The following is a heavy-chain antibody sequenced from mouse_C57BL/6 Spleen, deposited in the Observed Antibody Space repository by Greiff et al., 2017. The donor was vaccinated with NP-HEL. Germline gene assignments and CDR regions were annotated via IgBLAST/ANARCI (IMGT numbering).Heavy chain of an antibody. J-gene: IGHJ2*01. CDR3: TEWGHYGNYFDY. CDR2: IRLKSDNYAT. CDR1: GFTFSNYW. D-gene: IGHD2-1*01. V-gene: IGHV6-3*01. Sequence: EVKLVESGGGLVQPGGSMKLSCVASGFTFSNYWMNWVRQSPEKGLEWVAQIRLKSDNYATNYAESVKGRFTISRDDSKSSVYQQMNNLRAEDTGIYYCTEWGHYGNYFDYWGQGTTLTVSS.